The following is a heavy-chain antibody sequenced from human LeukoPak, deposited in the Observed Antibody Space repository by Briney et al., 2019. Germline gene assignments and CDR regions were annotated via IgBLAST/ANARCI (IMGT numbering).Heavy chain of an antibody. CDR2: INHSGST. Sequence: SETLSLTCAVYGGSFSGYYWSWIRQPPGKGLEWIGEINHSGSTNYNPSLKSQVTISVDTSKNQFSLKLSSVTAADTAVYYCASRFNSGSYFYYWGQGTLVTVSS. CDR3: ASRFNSGSYFYY. V-gene: IGHV4-34*01. D-gene: IGHD1-26*01. CDR1: GGSFSGYY. J-gene: IGHJ4*02.